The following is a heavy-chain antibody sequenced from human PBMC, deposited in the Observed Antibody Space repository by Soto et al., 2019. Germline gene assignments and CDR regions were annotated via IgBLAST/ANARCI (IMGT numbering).Heavy chain of an antibody. V-gene: IGHV1-18*01. J-gene: IGHJ6*02. CDR3: ARDPSITMIVVSCYYYGMDV. CDR1: GYTFTSYG. CDR2: ISAYNGNT. Sequence: QVQLVQSGAEVKKPGASVKVSCKASGYTFTSYGISWVRQAPGQALEWMGWISAYNGNTNYAQKLQGRVTMTTDTSTSTAYMELRSLRSDDTAVYYCARDPSITMIVVSCYYYGMDVWGQGTTGTVSS. D-gene: IGHD3-22*01.